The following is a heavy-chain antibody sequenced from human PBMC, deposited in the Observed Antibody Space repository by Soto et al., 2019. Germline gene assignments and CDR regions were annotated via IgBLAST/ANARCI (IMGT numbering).Heavy chain of an antibody. D-gene: IGHD6-25*01. Sequence: EVQLVESGGGLIQPGGSLRLSCAVSGFTVSNNYMSWVRQAPGKGLEGVSVIYSGGYTAYGDSVKGRFTISRDNSKNTLILQIKRRRAGARAVYYWATQRGGGGYWGQGTLVTVSS. CDR2: IYSGGYT. V-gene: IGHV3-53*01. J-gene: IGHJ4*02. CDR3: ATQRGGGGY. CDR1: GFTVSNNY.